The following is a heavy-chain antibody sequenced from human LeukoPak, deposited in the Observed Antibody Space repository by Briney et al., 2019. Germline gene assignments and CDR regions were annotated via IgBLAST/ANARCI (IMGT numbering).Heavy chain of an antibody. J-gene: IGHJ4*02. CDR2: ISYDGSNK. V-gene: IGHV3-30-3*01. Sequence: PGGSLRLSCAASGFTFSSYAMHWVRQAPGKGLEWVAVISYDGSNKYYADSVKGRFTISRDNSKNTLYLQMNSLRAEDTAVYYCARGYYDFGYWGQGTLVTVSS. CDR3: ARGYYDFGY. CDR1: GFTFSSYA. D-gene: IGHD3-16*01.